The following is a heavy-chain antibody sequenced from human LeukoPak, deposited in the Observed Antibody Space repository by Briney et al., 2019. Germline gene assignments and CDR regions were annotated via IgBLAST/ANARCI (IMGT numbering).Heavy chain of an antibody. Sequence: GGSLRLSCVASGFTFKNYVMNWVRQAPGKGLEWLATIYGSGVSISYAASVKGRFTISRDNSNNTLYLQMNSLRAEDTAMYSCAKDLGWELPAEAYWGQGILVTVSS. CDR1: GFTFKNYV. CDR2: IYGSGVSI. V-gene: IGHV3-23*01. D-gene: IGHD1-26*01. J-gene: IGHJ4*02. CDR3: AKDLGWELPAEAY.